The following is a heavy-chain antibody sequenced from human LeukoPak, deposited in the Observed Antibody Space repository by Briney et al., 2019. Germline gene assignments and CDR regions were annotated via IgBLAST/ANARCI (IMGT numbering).Heavy chain of an antibody. CDR1: GGSVSSGGYS. J-gene: IGHJ4*02. CDR3: ARYGGSGTYFFDY. Sequence: SETLSLTCAVSGGSVSSGGYSWSWIRQPPGKGLEWIGYIYDSGSTYYNPSLKSRVTISLDRSKNQFSLKQTSVTAADTAVYYCARYGGSGTYFFDYWGQGTLVTVSS. V-gene: IGHV4-30-2*01. D-gene: IGHD3-10*01. CDR2: IYDSGST.